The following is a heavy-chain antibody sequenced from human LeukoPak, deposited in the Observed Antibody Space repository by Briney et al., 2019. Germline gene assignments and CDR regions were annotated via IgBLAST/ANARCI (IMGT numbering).Heavy chain of an antibody. V-gene: IGHV4-30-2*01. CDR1: GGSISSGGYS. D-gene: IGHD2-15*01. J-gene: IGHJ4*02. Sequence: SQTLSLTCAVSGGSISSGGYSWSWIRQPPGKGLEWIGHIYHSGSTYYNPSLKSRVTISVDRSKNQFSLKLSSVTAADTAVYYCARTRLYCSGGSCSPHYFDYWGQGTLVTVSS. CDR3: ARTRLYCSGGSCSPHYFDY. CDR2: IYHSGST.